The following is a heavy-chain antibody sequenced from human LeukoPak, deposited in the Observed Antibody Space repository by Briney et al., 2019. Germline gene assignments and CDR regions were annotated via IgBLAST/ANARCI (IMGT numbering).Heavy chain of an antibody. CDR1: GFTFSSYS. J-gene: IGHJ4*02. V-gene: IGHV3-21*01. Sequence: GGSLRLSCAASGFTFSSYSMNWVRQAPGKGLEWVSSISSSSNYIYYADSVKGRFTISRDNAKNSLYLQMNSLRAEDTAVYYCARVPADYWGQGALVTVSS. CDR2: ISSSSNYI. CDR3: ARVPADY.